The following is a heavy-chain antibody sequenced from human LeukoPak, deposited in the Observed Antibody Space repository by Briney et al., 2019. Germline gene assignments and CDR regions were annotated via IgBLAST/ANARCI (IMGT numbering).Heavy chain of an antibody. CDR3: ARGSTYYDSSGQVPFDY. V-gene: IGHV3-48*01. CDR2: ISGSSSTI. CDR1: GFTFSSYS. Sequence: GGSLRLSCEASGFTFSSYSMNWVRQDPGKGLEWGSYISGSSSTIYYADSVKGRFTISRDNGKNTLYLQMNSLRAEDTAVYYCARGSTYYDSSGQVPFDYWGQGTLVTVSS. J-gene: IGHJ4*02. D-gene: IGHD3-22*01.